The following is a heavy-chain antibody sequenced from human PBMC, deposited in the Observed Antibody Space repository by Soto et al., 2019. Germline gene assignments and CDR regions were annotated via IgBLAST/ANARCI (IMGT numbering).Heavy chain of an antibody. V-gene: IGHV1-8*01. D-gene: IGHD3-16*01. J-gene: IGHJ4*02. CDR3: ARDYDSDGGDDY. Sequence: QVQLVQSGAEVKKPGASVKVSCKASGYTFTSYDINWVRQATGQGLEWMGWMNPNSGNTGYAQKFQGRVTMTRNTSLSTAYMELSSLRSEDTAGYYCARDYDSDGGDDYWGQGTPVTVSS. CDR2: MNPNSGNT. CDR1: GYTFTSYD.